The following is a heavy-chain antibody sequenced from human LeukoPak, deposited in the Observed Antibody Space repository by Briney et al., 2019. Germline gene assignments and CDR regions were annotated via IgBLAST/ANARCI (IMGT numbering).Heavy chain of an antibody. CDR3: AKAPLTHFDWLLSYYFDY. CDR1: GFTFSSYA. V-gene: IGHV3-23*01. J-gene: IGHJ4*02. Sequence: GGSLRLSCAASGFTFSSYAMSWVRQAPGKGLEWVSAISGSGGSSYYAGSVKGRFTISRENSKNTLYLQMNSLRAEDTAVYYCAKAPLTHFDWLLSYYFDYWGQGTLVTVSS. CDR2: ISGSGGSS. D-gene: IGHD3-9*01.